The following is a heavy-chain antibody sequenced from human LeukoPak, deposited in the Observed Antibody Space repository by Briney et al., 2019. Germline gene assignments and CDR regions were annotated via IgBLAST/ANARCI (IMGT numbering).Heavy chain of an antibody. V-gene: IGHV3-30*02. CDR3: AKDRGYYMDV. D-gene: IGHD3-10*01. CDR1: GFTFSSYG. J-gene: IGHJ6*03. Sequence: PGGSLRLSCAASGFTFSSYGMHWVRQAPGKGLEWVAFIRYDGSKKNYADSVKGRFIISRGNSRATLYLQMNSLRAEDTAVYYCAKDRGYYMDVWGKGTTVTISS. CDR2: IRYDGSKK.